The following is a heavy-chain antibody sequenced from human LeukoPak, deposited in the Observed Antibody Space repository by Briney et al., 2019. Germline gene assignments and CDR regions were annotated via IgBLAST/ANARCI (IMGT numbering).Heavy chain of an antibody. J-gene: IGHJ5*02. CDR3: AKDAIPFWEGGQPLHWSWFDP. CDR1: GFTFDDYA. V-gene: IGHV3-9*01. CDR2: ISWNSGSI. Sequence: GGSLRLSCAASGFTFDDYAMHWVRQAPGKGLEWVSGISWNSGSIGYADSVKGRFTISRDNAKNSLYLQMNSLRAEDTALYYCAKDAIPFWEGGQPLHWSWFDPWAREPWSPSPQ. D-gene: IGHD3-3*01.